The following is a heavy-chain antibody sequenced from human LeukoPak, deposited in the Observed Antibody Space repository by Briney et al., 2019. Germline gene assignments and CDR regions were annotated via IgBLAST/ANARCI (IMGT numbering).Heavy chain of an antibody. CDR2: IRYDGSNK. Sequence: PGGSLRLSCAASGFTLSSFGMHWVRQAPGKGLEWVAFIRYDGSNKYYADSVKGRFTISRDNSKNTLYLQMNSLRAEDTAVYYCAKDLWYPYYYYMDVWGKGTTVTVPS. V-gene: IGHV3-30*02. D-gene: IGHD6-13*01. CDR3: AKDLWYPYYYYMDV. J-gene: IGHJ6*03. CDR1: GFTLSSFG.